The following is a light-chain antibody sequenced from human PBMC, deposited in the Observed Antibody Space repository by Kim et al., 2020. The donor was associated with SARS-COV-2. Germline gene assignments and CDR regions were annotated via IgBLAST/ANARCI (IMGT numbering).Light chain of an antibody. CDR1: SGHSSYA. CDR2: LNSDGSH. J-gene: IGLJ2*01. Sequence: QLALTQSPSASASLGASVKLTCTLSSGHSSYAIAWHQQQPEKGPRYLMKLNSDGSHSKGDRIPDRFSGSSSGAERYLTISSLQSEDEADYYCQTWGTGIVVFGGGTQLTVL. CDR3: QTWGTGIVV. V-gene: IGLV4-69*01.